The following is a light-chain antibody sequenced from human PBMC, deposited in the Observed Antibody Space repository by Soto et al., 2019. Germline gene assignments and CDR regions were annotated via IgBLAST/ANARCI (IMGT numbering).Light chain of an antibody. J-gene: IGKJ1*01. CDR1: QIVDSRY. CDR3: QWYGASSPWT. CDR2: GAT. Sequence: EIVLTQSPGTLSLSPGERDTLSCRASQIVDSRYLAWYQQKLGQAPRLLIYGATNRATGIPDRFSGSGSGTDFTLSISRLEPDDLAVFYCQWYGASSPWTFGEGTKVEIK. V-gene: IGKV3-20*01.